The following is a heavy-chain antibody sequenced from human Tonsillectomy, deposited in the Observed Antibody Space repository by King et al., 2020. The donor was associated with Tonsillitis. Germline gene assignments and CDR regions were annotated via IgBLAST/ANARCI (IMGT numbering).Heavy chain of an antibody. V-gene: IGHV3-30*18. CDR2: ISYDGSNK. J-gene: IGHJ4*02. CDR3: AKREGYWADY. D-gene: IGHD2-15*01. CDR1: GFTFSSYG. Sequence: VQLVESGGGVVQPGRSLRLSCAASGFTFSSYGMHWVRQAPGKGLEWVAVISYDGSNKYYADSVKGRFTISRDNSKNTLYLQMNSLRAEDTAVYYCAKREGYWADYWGQGTLVTVSS.